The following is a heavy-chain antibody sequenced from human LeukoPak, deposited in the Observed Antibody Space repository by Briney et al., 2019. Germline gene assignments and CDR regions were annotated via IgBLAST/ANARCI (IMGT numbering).Heavy chain of an antibody. CDR3: ARNKLGISEKYMDV. Sequence: GGSLRLSCAASGFSFSTYNMNWVRQAPGKGLEWVSSISSSSSYIYYADSVKGRFTISRDNAKNSLYLQMNSLRGEDTAVYYCARNKLGISEKYMDVWGKGATVAISS. J-gene: IGHJ6*03. CDR1: GFSFSTYN. D-gene: IGHD7-27*01. V-gene: IGHV3-21*01. CDR2: ISSSSSYI.